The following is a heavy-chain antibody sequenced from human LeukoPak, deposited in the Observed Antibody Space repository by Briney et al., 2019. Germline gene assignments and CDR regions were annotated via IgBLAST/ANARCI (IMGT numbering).Heavy chain of an antibody. Sequence: PGGSLRLSCAASGFTVSSNYMSWVRQAPGKGLEWVSVIYSGGSTYYADSVKGRFTISRDNSKNTLYLQMNSLRAEDTAVYYCASKFRGGYFDYWGQGTLVTVSS. J-gene: IGHJ4*02. CDR1: GFTVSSNY. CDR2: IYSGGST. CDR3: ASKFRGGYFDY. D-gene: IGHD3-16*01. V-gene: IGHV3-53*01.